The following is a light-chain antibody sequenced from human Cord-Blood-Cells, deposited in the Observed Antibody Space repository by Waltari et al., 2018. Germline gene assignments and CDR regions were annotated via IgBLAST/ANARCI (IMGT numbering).Light chain of an antibody. CDR3: QQYNNWTPYT. Sequence: EIVLTQPPATLSVSPGESATLSFRDSQSVSSNLAWYQQKPGQAPRLLIYGASTRATGIPARFSGSGSGTEFTLTISSRQSEDFAVYYCQQYNNWTPYTFGQGTKLEIK. CDR2: GAS. V-gene: IGKV3-15*01. CDR1: QSVSSN. J-gene: IGKJ2*01.